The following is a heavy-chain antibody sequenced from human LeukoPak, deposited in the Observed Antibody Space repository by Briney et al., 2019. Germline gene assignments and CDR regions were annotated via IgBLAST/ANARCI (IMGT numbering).Heavy chain of an antibody. Sequence: QPGGSLRLSCAASGFTFSTYWMHWVRQAPGKGLEWVANIKQDGSEKYYVDSVKGRFTISRDNAKNSLYLQMNSLRAEDTAVYYCAKGLGSGYGRDGFDYWGQGTLVTVSS. D-gene: IGHD5-12*01. CDR1: GFTFSTYW. CDR3: AKGLGSGYGRDGFDY. V-gene: IGHV3-7*01. CDR2: IKQDGSEK. J-gene: IGHJ4*02.